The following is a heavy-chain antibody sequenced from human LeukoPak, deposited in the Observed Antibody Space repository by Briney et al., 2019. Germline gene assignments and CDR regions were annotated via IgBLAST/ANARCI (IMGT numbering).Heavy chain of an antibody. D-gene: IGHD3-22*01. V-gene: IGHV3-21*01. CDR3: AREYYYISSGHGAFYY. CDR2: ISSSSSYI. Sequence: PGGSLRLSCAASGFTFSSYGMNWVRQAPGKGLEWGSSISSSSSYIYYADPVKGRFTISRDNAKNSLYLQMNSLRAEDTAVYYCAREYYYISSGHGAFYYWGQGTLVTVSS. CDR1: GFTFSSYG. J-gene: IGHJ4*02.